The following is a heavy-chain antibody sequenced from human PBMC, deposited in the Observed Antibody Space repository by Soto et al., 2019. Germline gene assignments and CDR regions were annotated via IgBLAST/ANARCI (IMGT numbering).Heavy chain of an antibody. CDR1: GFTFSSYS. J-gene: IGHJ3*02. CDR2: ISSSSSYI. CDR3: AGTLVYDSSGYYLHDAFDI. D-gene: IGHD3-22*01. Sequence: GGSLRLSCAASGFTFSSYSMNWVRQAPGQGLEWVSSISSSSSYIYYADSVKGRFTISRDNAKNSLYLQMNSLRAEDTAVYYCAGTLVYDSSGYYLHDAFDIWGQGTMVTVSS. V-gene: IGHV3-21*01.